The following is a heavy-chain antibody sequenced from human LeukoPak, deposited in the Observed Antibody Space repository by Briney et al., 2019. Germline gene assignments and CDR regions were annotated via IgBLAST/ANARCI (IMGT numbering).Heavy chain of an antibody. V-gene: IGHV1-3*03. D-gene: IGHD3-22*01. CDR1: GYTFTNYA. CDR2: INLVNGNT. CDR3: ARDASDYYDSSGYPY. J-gene: IGHJ4*02. Sequence: ASVKVSCKASGYTFTNYAMHWVRLAPGQRLQWMGWINLVNGNTKYSQYFEGRVTITRDTSASTVYMELSSLRPDDMAVYYCARDASDYYDSSGYPYWGQGTLVTVSS.